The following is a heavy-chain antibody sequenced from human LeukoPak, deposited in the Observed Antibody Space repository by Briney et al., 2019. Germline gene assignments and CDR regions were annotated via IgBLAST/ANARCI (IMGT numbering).Heavy chain of an antibody. D-gene: IGHD1-26*01. V-gene: IGHV3-48*02. Sequence: GGSLRLSCAASGFTFSIYNMNWVRQAPGKGLEWVSYISSSSTTIYYADSVKGRFTVSRDNAKNSLYLQMNSLRDEDTAVYYCARDGVVGVTGFGSYWGQGTLVTVSP. CDR2: ISSSSTTI. J-gene: IGHJ4*02. CDR1: GFTFSIYN. CDR3: ARDGVVGVTGFGSY.